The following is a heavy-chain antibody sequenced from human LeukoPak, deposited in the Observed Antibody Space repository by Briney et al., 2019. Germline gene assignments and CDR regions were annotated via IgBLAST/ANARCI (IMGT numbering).Heavy chain of an antibody. CDR2: IYYSGST. CDR3: ARGTVTTDYFDY. V-gene: IGHV4-39*07. J-gene: IGHJ4*02. Sequence: SETLSLTCTVSGGSISSSSYYWGWIRQPPGKGLEWIGSIYYSGSTYYNPSLKSRVTISVDTSKNQFSLKLSSVTAADTAVYYCARGTVTTDYFDYWGQGTLVTVSS. D-gene: IGHD4-17*01. CDR1: GGSISSSSYY.